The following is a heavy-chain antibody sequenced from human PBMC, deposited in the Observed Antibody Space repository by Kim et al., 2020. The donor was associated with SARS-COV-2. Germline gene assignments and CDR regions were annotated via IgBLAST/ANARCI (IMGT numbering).Heavy chain of an antibody. Sequence: GGSLRLSCTASGFTFGDYAMSWFRQAPGKGLEWVGFIRSKAYGGTTEYAASVKGRFTISRDDSKSIAYLQMNSLKTEDTAVYYCTRGNYYDSSGYHHPGYWGQGTLVTVSS. CDR2: IRSKAYGGTT. J-gene: IGHJ4*02. CDR3: TRGNYYDSSGYHHPGY. V-gene: IGHV3-49*03. D-gene: IGHD3-22*01. CDR1: GFTFGDYA.